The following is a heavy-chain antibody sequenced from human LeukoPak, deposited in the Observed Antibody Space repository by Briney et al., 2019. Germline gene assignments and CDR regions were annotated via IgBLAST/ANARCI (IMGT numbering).Heavy chain of an antibody. V-gene: IGHV3-23*01. Sequence: GGSLRLSXAASGFTFSTYAMGWVRQAPGKGLEWVSTVTGSGGSTYYADSVNGRFTISRDNSKNTLFLQMASLSADDTALYYCAKDLVVETPTGIFDFWGQGTLVTVSS. CDR2: VTGSGGST. CDR3: AKDLVVETPTGIFDF. CDR1: GFTFSTYA. D-gene: IGHD2-15*01. J-gene: IGHJ4*02.